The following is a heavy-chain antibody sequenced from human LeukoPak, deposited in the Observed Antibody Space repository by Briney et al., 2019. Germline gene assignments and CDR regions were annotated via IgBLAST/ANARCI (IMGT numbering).Heavy chain of an antibody. Sequence: SETLSLTRTVSGYSISSGYYWGWIRQPPGKGLEWIGSIYHSGSTYYNPSLKSRVTISVDTSKNQFSLKLSSVTAADTAVYYCARDRMRATNYFDYWGQGTLVTVSS. V-gene: IGHV4-38-2*02. CDR3: ARDRMRATNYFDY. J-gene: IGHJ4*02. CDR1: GYSISSGYY. CDR2: IYHSGST. D-gene: IGHD5-24*01.